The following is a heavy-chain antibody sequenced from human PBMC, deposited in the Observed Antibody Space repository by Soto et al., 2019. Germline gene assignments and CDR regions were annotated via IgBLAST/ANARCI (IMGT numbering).Heavy chain of an antibody. D-gene: IGHD1-26*01. V-gene: IGHV3-72*01. CDR3: ARAGGGSYLDY. Sequence: EVQLVESGGGLVQPGGSLRLSCAASGFTFSDHYMDWVSRAPGKGLEWVGRTRNKANSYTTEYAASVKGRFTISRDDSKNSLYLQMNSLKTEDTAVYYCARAGGGSYLDYWGQGTLVTVSS. J-gene: IGHJ4*02. CDR2: TRNKANSYTT. CDR1: GFTFSDHY.